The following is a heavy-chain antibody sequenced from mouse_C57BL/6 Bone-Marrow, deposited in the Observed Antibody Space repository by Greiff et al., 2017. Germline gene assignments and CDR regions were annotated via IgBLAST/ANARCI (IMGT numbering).Heavy chain of an antibody. J-gene: IGHJ3*01. CDR3: ARVSSNYPAWFAY. D-gene: IGHD2-5*01. CDR2: IDPSDSYT. V-gene: IGHV1-59*01. Sequence: QVQLQQPGAELVRPGTSVKLSCKASGYTFTSYWMHWVKQRPGQGLEWIGVIDPSDSYTKYNQKFKGKATLTVDTSSSTAYMQLSSLTSEDSAVYYCARVSSNYPAWFAYWGQGTLVTVSA. CDR1: GYTFTSYW.